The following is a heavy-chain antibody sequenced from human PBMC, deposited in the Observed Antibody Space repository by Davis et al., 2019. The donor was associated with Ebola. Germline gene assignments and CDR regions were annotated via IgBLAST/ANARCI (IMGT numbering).Heavy chain of an antibody. CDR3: ARGTIFGVVKYYYYGMDV. CDR2: IYYSGST. V-gene: IGHV4-39*07. J-gene: IGHJ6*02. Sequence: GSLRLSCTVSGGSISSSSYYWGWIRQPPGKGLEWIGSIYYSGSTYYNPSLKSRVTISVDTSKNQFSLKLSSVTAADTAVYYCARGTIFGVVKYYYYGMDVWGQGTTVTVSS. D-gene: IGHD3-3*01. CDR1: GGSISSSSYY.